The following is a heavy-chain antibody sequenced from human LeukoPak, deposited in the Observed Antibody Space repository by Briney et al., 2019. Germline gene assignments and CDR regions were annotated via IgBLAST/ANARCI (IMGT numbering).Heavy chain of an antibody. CDR2: ISAYSGNT. CDR1: GYTFINYG. CDR3: ARWNYYGSGRDYYYGMDV. J-gene: IGHJ6*02. Sequence: ASVKVSCKASGYTFINYGITWVRQAPGQGLEWMGWISAYSGNTNYAQKFQGRVTMTADTFTGTAYMELRSLRSDDAAVYYCARWNYYGSGRDYYYGMDVWGQGTTVTVS. V-gene: IGHV1-18*01. D-gene: IGHD3-10*01.